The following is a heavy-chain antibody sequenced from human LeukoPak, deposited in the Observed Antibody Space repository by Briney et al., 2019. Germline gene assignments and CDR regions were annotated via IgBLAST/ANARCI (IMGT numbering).Heavy chain of an antibody. CDR1: GGTFSSYG. V-gene: IGHV1-69*04. J-gene: IGHJ6*02. Sequence: SVKVSCKASGGTFSSYGISWVRQAPGQGLEWMGRTIPVLEIANYAQKFQGRVTITADESTSTAYMELSSLRSEDTAVYYCARANTYYDILTGYPDDDYYYYYGMDVWGQGTTVTVSS. CDR2: TIPVLEIA. D-gene: IGHD3-9*01. CDR3: ARANTYYDILTGYPDDDYYYYYGMDV.